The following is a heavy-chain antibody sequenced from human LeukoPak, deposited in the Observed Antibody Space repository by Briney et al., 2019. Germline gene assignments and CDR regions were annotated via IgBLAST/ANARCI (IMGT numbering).Heavy chain of an antibody. Sequence: ASVKVSCKTSGYTFTGYYLHWVRQAPRQGPEWMGWINANSGDTYYVQKFKGRITMTRDTSINTAYMELNRLISDDTAVYYCARAVDVGPPASQHWGRGPLVTVS. V-gene: IGHV1-2*02. J-gene: IGHJ1*01. D-gene: IGHD1-26*01. CDR3: ARAVDVGPPASQH. CDR2: INANSGDT. CDR1: GYTFTGYY.